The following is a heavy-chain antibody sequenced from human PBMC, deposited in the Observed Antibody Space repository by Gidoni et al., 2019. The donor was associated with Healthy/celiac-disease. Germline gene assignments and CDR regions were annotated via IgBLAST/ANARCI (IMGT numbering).Heavy chain of an antibody. J-gene: IGHJ3*02. CDR1: GFTFDDYA. CDR3: AKDIGAGTMPYAFDI. Sequence: EVQLVESGGGLVQPGRSLRISCAASGFTFDDYAMHWVRQAPGKGLEWVSGISWNSGSIGYADSVKGRFTISRDNAKNSLYLQMNSLRAEDMALYYCAKDIGAGTMPYAFDIWGQGTMVTVSS. CDR2: ISWNSGSI. D-gene: IGHD6-13*01. V-gene: IGHV3-9*03.